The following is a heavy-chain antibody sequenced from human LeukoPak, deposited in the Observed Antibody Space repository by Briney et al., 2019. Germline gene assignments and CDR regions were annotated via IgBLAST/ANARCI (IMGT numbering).Heavy chain of an antibody. CDR1: GYTFTSYY. J-gene: IGHJ2*01. D-gene: IGHD7-27*01. CDR3: AHSGVGPNWYFDL. CDR2: INPSGGST. V-gene: IGHV1-46*01. Sequence: ASVKVSCKASGYTFTSYYMHWVRQAPGQGLEWMGTINPSGGSTSYAQKFQGRVTMTRDTSTSTVYMELSSLRSEDTAVYYCAHSGVGPNWYFDLWGRGTLVTVSS.